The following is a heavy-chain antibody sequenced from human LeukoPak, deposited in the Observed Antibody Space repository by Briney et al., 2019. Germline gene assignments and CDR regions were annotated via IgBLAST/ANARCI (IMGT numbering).Heavy chain of an antibody. CDR3: ARAAAAAGGQYFDY. CDR1: GGSISSYY. Sequence: SETLSLTCTVPGGSISSYYWSWIRQPAGQGLEWIGRIYTNADTKYNPSLKSRVTMSVDTSKNQLSLKVRSVTAADTAVYYCARAAAAAGGQYFDYWGQGTVVTLSS. V-gene: IGHV4-4*07. D-gene: IGHD6-13*01. J-gene: IGHJ4*02. CDR2: IYTNADT.